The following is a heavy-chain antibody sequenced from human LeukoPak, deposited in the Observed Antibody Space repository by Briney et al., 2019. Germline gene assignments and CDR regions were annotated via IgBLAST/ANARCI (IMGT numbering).Heavy chain of an antibody. Sequence: GASVKVSCKAPGYTFTSYAMNWVRQAPGQGLEWMGWINTNTGNPTYAQGFTGRFVFSLDTSVSTAYLQISSLKAEDTAVYYCARDQDYYYGSGSYSDYWGQGTLVTVSS. CDR3: ARDQDYYYGSGSYSDY. J-gene: IGHJ4*02. D-gene: IGHD3-10*01. CDR2: INTNTGNP. V-gene: IGHV7-4-1*02. CDR1: GYTFTSYA.